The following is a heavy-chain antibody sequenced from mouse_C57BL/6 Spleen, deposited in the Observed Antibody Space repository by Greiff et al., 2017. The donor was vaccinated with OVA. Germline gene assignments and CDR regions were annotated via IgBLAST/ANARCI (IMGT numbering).Heavy chain of an antibody. CDR2: IYPRSGNT. Sequence: QVQLQQSGAELARPGASVKLSCKASGYTFTSYGISWVKQRTGQGLEWIGEIYPRSGNTYYNEKFKGKATLTADKSSSTADRELRSMTAEDSAVYFCARQGGDHDGSRAWFAYWGQGTLVTVSA. V-gene: IGHV1-81*01. D-gene: IGHD1-1*01. CDR1: GYTFTSYG. J-gene: IGHJ3*01. CDR3: ARQGGDHDGSRAWFAY.